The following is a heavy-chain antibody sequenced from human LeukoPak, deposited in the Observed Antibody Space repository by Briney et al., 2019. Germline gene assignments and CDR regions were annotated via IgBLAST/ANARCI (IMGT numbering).Heavy chain of an antibody. V-gene: IGHV3-30-3*01. CDR2: ISYDGSNK. CDR1: GFTFSSNA. Sequence: GGSLRLSCAASGFTFSSNAMHWVRQAPGKGLEWVAVISYDGSNKFYADSVKGRFTISRDNSKNTVFLQLNSLRAEDTAMFYCARDDPRVRGVIDYWGQGTLVTVSS. J-gene: IGHJ4*02. D-gene: IGHD3-10*01. CDR3: ARDDPRVRGVIDY.